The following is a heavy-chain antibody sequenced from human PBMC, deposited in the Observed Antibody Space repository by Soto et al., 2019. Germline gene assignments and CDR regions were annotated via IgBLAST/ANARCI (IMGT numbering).Heavy chain of an antibody. Sequence: QVQLQESGPGLVKPSQTMSLTCTVSGGSISSGDYYWSWIRQPPGKGLEWIGYIYYSGSTYYNPSLKSRVTISVDTSKNQFSLKLSSVTAADTAVYYCARAMVVTQNWFDPWGQGTLVTVSS. J-gene: IGHJ5*02. D-gene: IGHD2-21*02. V-gene: IGHV4-30-4*01. CDR1: GGSISSGDYY. CDR3: ARAMVVTQNWFDP. CDR2: IYYSGST.